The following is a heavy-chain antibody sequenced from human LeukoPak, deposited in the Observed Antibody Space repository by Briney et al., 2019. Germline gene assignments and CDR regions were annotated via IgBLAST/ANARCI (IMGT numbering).Heavy chain of an antibody. D-gene: IGHD3-22*01. J-gene: IGHJ3*02. CDR2: SNPNSGGA. V-gene: IGHV1-2*02. CDR3: ARGRHYYDSSDYYYEGDAFDI. Sequence: ASVKLSCTASGYTFTGYYMHRGRHAHGQGVEWMELSNPNSGGANYSQKVQGRVTMTRDMSTSTVYMELSSLRSEDTAVYYCARGRHYYDSSDYYYEGDAFDIWGQGTMVTVSS. CDR1: GYTFTGYY.